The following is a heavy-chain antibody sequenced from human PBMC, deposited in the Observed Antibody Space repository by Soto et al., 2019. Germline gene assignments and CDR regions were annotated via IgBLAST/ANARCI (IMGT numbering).Heavy chain of an antibody. V-gene: IGHV3-23*01. D-gene: IGHD3-9*01. CDR1: ELTFSSSA. J-gene: IGHJ1*01. Sequence: PGGSLSLSCGASELTFSSSAMSWVRQAPGKGLEWVSGISGTGRATNYADSARGRFTISRDNSKNTLYLQMSSLRAEDTAIYYCAKDVHYDIVTGIEYFHHWGQGALVTVS. CDR3: AKDVHYDIVTGIEYFHH. CDR2: ISGTGRAT.